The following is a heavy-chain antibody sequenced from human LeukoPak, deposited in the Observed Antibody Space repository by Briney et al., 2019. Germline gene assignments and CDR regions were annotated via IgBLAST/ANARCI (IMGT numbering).Heavy chain of an antibody. Sequence: PSETLSLTCTVSGGSVSSGSYYWSRIRQPPGKGLEWIGYIYYSGSTNYNPSLKGRVTISVDTSKNQFSLKLSSVTAADTAVYYCARTKRFWSGYYITHFDYWGQGTLVTVSS. V-gene: IGHV4-61*01. J-gene: IGHJ4*02. CDR1: GGSVSSGSYY. CDR3: ARTKRFWSGYYITHFDY. D-gene: IGHD3-3*01. CDR2: IYYSGST.